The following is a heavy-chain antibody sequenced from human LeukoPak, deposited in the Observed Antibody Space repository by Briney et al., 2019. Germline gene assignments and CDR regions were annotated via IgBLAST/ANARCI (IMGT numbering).Heavy chain of an antibody. V-gene: IGHV3-23*01. CDR2: ISGSGGST. J-gene: IGHJ6*02. CDR1: GFTFSSYA. D-gene: IGHD6-13*01. Sequence: GGSLRLSCAASGFTFSSYAMSWVRQAPGKGLEWVSTISGSGGSTYYADSVKGRFTISRDNSKNTLYLQMNSLRAEDTAVYYCAKGMQQLAYYYYYYGMDVWGQGTTVTVSS. CDR3: AKGMQQLAYYYYYYGMDV.